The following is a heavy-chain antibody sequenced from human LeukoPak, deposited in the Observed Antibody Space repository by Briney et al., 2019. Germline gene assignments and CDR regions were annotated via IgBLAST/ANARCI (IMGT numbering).Heavy chain of an antibody. CDR3: ARDGDAVSAAIAGAFDL. J-gene: IGHJ3*01. CDR2: VYSTGNT. V-gene: IGHV4-61*09. D-gene: IGHD2-2*01. Sequence: SETLSLTCTVSGVSISSGNFYWSWIRQSAGKGLEWIGHVYSTGNTKYNPSFKNRVIISADTSKNQISLRLRSVTAADMAMFFCARDGDAVSAAIAGAFDLWGRGTLVTVSS. CDR1: GVSISSGNFY.